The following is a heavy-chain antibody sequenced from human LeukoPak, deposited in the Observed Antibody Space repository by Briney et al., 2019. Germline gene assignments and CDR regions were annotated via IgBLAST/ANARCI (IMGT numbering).Heavy chain of an antibody. CDR2: ISTYIGVT. D-gene: IGHD4-11*01. V-gene: IGHV1-18*04. CDR3: ARDSDYSGNGNGDWFDP. Sequence: ASVNVSFKASVFRFTIFGVSWVRQAPGQGLEWMGWISTYIGVTHYAEKFEDRVTMTIDTSTTTAYMELRSLRYDDTAVYYCARDSDYSGNGNGDWFDPWGQGTVVTVSS. CDR1: VFRFTIFG. J-gene: IGHJ5*02.